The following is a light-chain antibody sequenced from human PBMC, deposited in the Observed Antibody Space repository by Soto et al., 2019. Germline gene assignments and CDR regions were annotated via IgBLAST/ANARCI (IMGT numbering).Light chain of an antibody. CDR1: NVGGES. CDR2: DDS. J-gene: IGLJ2*01. Sequence: SYVLTQAPSVSVAPGQTATITCGGNNVGGESVHWYQQKPGQAPVLVVYDDSARPSGIPERFSGSNSGNTATLTISGVEAGDEGDYYCHVWDSNSDHVVFGGGTKVTVL. CDR3: HVWDSNSDHVV. V-gene: IGLV3-21*02.